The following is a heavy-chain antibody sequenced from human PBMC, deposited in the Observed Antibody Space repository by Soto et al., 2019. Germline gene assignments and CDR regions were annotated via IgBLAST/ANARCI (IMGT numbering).Heavy chain of an antibody. Sequence: GGSLRLSCVTSGFTFSRNTLNWVRQAPGTGLEWVASITSSGSYVYYADSVKGRFSASRDNAKNSLSLQMDSLRPDDTAIYFCVKDEGIEAMDVWGQGTTVTVSS. D-gene: IGHD3-3*02. CDR3: VKDEGIEAMDV. CDR2: ITSSGSYV. V-gene: IGHV3-21*01. CDR1: GFTFSRNT. J-gene: IGHJ6*02.